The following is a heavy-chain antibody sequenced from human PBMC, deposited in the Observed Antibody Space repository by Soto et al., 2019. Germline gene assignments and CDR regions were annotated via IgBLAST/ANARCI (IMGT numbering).Heavy chain of an antibody. CDR3: AIEYSSSPPYYPLGY. V-gene: IGHV1-69*13. J-gene: IGHJ4*02. CDR2: IIPISGTA. Sequence: SVKVSCKASGGTFSSYSMSWVRQAPGQGLKWMGGIIPISGTANYAQKFQGRVTITADESTSTAYMELSSLRSEDTAVYYWAIEYSSSPPYYPLGYWGQGTLVTVSS. D-gene: IGHD6-6*01. CDR1: GGTFSSYS.